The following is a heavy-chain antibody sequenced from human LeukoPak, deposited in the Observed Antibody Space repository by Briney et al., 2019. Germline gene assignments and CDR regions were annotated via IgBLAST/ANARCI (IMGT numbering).Heavy chain of an antibody. D-gene: IGHD6-6*01. J-gene: IGHJ5*02. CDR1: GYTFTGYY. CDR2: INPNSGGT. V-gene: IGHV1-2*02. Sequence: ASVKVSCKASGYTFTGYYMHWVRQVPGQGLEWMGWINPNSGGTNYAQKFQGRVTMTRDTSISTAYMELSRLRSDDTAVYYCARAGLYSSSSRGWFDPWGQGTLVTVSS. CDR3: ARAGLYSSSSRGWFDP.